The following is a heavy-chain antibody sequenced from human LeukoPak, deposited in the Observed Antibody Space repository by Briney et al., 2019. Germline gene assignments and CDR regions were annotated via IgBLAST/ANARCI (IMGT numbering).Heavy chain of an antibody. D-gene: IGHD1-26*01. CDR1: GFTFSNYW. CDR2: IRPDGSDD. Sequence: GGSLRLSCAASGFTFSNYWMSWVRQAPGKGLEWVASIRPDGSDDYYMDSVKGRFTISGDNAENSLYLQMSSLRAEDTAVYYCARGGSPPLVDYWGQGTLVTVSS. CDR3: ARGGSPPLVDY. J-gene: IGHJ4*02. V-gene: IGHV3-7*03.